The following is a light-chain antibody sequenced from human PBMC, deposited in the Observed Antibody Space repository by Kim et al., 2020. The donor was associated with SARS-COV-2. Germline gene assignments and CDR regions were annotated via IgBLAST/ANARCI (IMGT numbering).Light chain of an antibody. V-gene: IGLV2-8*01. J-gene: IGLJ2*01. Sequence: QSALTQPPSASGSPGQSVTISCTGSYNDIGRYDYVSWYQSHPGRAPKLMIYDVSRRPSGVPDRFSGSKSGNTASLTVSGLQAEDEADYYCSSYTGSNTLRFGGGTKLTVL. CDR1: YNDIGRYDY. CDR2: DVS. CDR3: SSYTGSNTLR.